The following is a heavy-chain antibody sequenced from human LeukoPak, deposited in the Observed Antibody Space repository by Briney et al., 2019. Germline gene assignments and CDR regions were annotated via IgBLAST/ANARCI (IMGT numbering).Heavy chain of an antibody. CDR3: ARGRPHGNDY. CDR1: GFTFSSYG. J-gene: IGHJ4*02. V-gene: IGHV3-33*01. Sequence: GGSLRLSCAASGFTFSSYGMHWVRQAPGKGLEWVAVIWYDGSNKYYADSVKGRFSISRDNAKNTLYLQMNSLRVEDTAVYYCARGRPHGNDYWGQGTLVTVSS. D-gene: IGHD4-23*01. CDR2: IWYDGSNK.